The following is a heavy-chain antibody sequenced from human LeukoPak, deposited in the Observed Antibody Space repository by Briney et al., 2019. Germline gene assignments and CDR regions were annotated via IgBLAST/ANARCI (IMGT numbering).Heavy chain of an antibody. CDR3: ARVSGGAEDY. CDR1: GGSFSGYY. V-gene: IGHV4-34*01. CDR2: INHSGST. D-gene: IGHD4-23*01. Sequence: SETLSLTCAVYGGSFSGYYWSWIRQPPGKGLEWIGEINHSGSTNYNPSLKSRVTISVDTSKNQFSLKLRSVTAADTAVYYCARVSGGAEDYWGQGTLVTVSS. J-gene: IGHJ4*02.